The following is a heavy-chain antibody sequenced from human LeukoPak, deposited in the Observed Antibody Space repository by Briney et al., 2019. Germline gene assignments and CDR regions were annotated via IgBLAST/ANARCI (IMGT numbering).Heavy chain of an antibody. D-gene: IGHD3-16*01. CDR2: ISNSGGST. CDR1: GFTFTTYS. J-gene: IGHJ4*02. Sequence: GGSLRLSCAASGFTFTTYSLTWVRQAPGKGLEWVSAISNSGGSTHYADSVKGRFTFSRDNSKNTLYLQINSLTTEDTAVYYCAKGEGGALGIPHPYYFDYWGQGNVVTVSS. CDR3: AKGEGGALGIPHPYYFDY. V-gene: IGHV3-23*01.